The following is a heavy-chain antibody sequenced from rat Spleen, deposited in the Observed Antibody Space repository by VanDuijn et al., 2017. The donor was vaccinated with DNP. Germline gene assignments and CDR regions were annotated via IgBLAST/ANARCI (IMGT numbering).Heavy chain of an antibody. V-gene: IGHV5-22*01. CDR2: ISYEGSST. D-gene: IGHD1-12*02. Sequence: EVQLVESGGGLVQPGRSLKLSCAASGFTFSDYYMAWVRQAPKKGLEWVASISYEGSSTYYGDSVKGRFTISRDNAKSTLYLQMNSLRSEDTATYYCARHELSYYDGSYYPYWGQGVMVTVSS. CDR1: GFTFSDYY. J-gene: IGHJ2*01. CDR3: ARHELSYYDGSYYPY.